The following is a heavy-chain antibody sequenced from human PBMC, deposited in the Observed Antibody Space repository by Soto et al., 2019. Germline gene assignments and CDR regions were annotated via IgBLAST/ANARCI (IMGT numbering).Heavy chain of an antibody. V-gene: IGHV1-69*01. CDR3: ARRTVVPGASLSYYGMDV. D-gene: IGHD2-2*01. J-gene: IGHJ6*02. Sequence: QVQLVQSGAEVKKPGSSVKVSCKASGDTFNTYAINWVRQAPGQGLEWMGEIIPLFGTTNHAQKFQGRVTITADESTRTAYMELSSLRSDDTAVYCCARRTVVPGASLSYYGMDVWGQGTTVTVSS. CDR1: GDTFNTYA. CDR2: IIPLFGTT.